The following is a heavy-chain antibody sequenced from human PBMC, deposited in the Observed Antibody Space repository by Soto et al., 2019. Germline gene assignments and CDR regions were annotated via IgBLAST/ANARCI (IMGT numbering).Heavy chain of an antibody. J-gene: IGHJ4*02. D-gene: IGHD2-15*01. CDR3: AKEVHWGGGSCSWSEGFDY. CDR1: GFIFSSYG. Sequence: QVQLVESGGGVVQPGRSLRLSCAASGFIFSSYGMHWVRQAPGKGLEWVAVISYEGSHTYYADSVKGRFTITRDNSKNKLYLQMNSLRPEDTAVYYSAKEVHWGGGSCSWSEGFDYWGQGTLLTVSS. V-gene: IGHV3-30*18. CDR2: ISYEGSHT.